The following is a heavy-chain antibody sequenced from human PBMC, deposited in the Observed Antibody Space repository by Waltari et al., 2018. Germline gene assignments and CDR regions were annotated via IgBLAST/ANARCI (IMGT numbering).Heavy chain of an antibody. D-gene: IGHD6-13*01. CDR1: GFTFSNYA. CDR3: AKVVSRWYKDY. Sequence: EVQLLESGGGLVQPGGSLRLSCAASGFTFSNYAMTWVRQAPGKGLEWVSAFSGSGGSTYYAESVKGRFTISRDNSKNTLYLEMNSLRAEDTAVYYCAKVVSRWYKDYWGQGTLVTVSS. CDR2: FSGSGGST. V-gene: IGHV3-23*01. J-gene: IGHJ4*02.